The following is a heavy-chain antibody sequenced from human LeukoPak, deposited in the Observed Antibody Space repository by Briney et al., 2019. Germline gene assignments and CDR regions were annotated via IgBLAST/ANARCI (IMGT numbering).Heavy chain of an antibody. D-gene: IGHD5-18*01. Sequence: GGSLRLSCAASGFTVSTNCMTWVRQAQGKGREWVSNIYSGGRRYYTEYWMGGFNISRHNSRNKLYLQMNSLRAEDTAVYYCARVDTVMAYYFDLWGQGTLVTVSS. CDR1: GFTVSTNC. CDR3: ARVDTVMAYYFDL. CDR2: IYSGGRR. V-gene: IGHV3-53*04. J-gene: IGHJ4*02.